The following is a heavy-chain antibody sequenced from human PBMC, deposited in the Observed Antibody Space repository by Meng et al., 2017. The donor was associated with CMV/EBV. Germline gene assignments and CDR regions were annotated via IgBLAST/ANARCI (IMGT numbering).Heavy chain of an antibody. V-gene: IGHV3-9*03. CDR2: ISWNSGSI. Sequence: SLKISCAASGFTFDDYAMHWVRQAPGKGLEWVSGISWNSGSIGYADSVKGRFTISRDNAKNSLYLQMNSLRAEDMALYYCAKEARIGGPGYSTFDSWGQGTPVTVSS. CDR3: AKEARIGGPGYSTFDS. D-gene: IGHD2-15*01. J-gene: IGHJ4*02. CDR1: GFTFDDYA.